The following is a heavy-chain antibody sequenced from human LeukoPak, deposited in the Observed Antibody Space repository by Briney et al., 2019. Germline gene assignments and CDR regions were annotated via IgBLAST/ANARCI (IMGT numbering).Heavy chain of an antibody. J-gene: IGHJ4*02. CDR1: GFTFSSYS. CDR3: ARERAAAGLDY. CDR2: ISSSSSYI. Sequence: GGSLRLSCAASGFTFSSYSMNWVRQAPGKGLEWVSSISSSSSYIYYADSVKGRFTISRDNPKNSLYLQMNSLRAEDTAVYYCARERAAAGLDYWGQGTLVTVSS. D-gene: IGHD6-13*01. V-gene: IGHV3-21*01.